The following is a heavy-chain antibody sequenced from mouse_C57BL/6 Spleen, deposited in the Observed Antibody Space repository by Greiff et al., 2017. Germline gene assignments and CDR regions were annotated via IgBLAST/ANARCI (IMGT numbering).Heavy chain of an antibody. CDR2: ISSGSSTI. Sequence: EVKLQESGGGLVKPGGSLKLSCAASGFTFSDYGMHWVRQAPEKGLEWVAYISSGSSTIYYADTVKGRFTISRDNAKNTLFLQMTSLRSEDTAMYYCARHGYYAMDYWGQGTSVTVSS. CDR3: ARHGYYAMDY. J-gene: IGHJ4*01. CDR1: GFTFSDYG. V-gene: IGHV5-17*01.